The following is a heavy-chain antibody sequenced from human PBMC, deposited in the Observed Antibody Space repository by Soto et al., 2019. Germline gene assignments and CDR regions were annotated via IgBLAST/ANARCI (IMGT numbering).Heavy chain of an antibody. Sequence: EVQLVESGGGLVQPGGSLRLSCAASGFTFSSYSMNWVRQAPGKGLEWVSYISSSSSTIYYADSVKGRFTISRDNAKNSLYLQMNRLRDEDTAVYYCARDLTVSSYYYSGMDVWGQGTTVTVSS. D-gene: IGHD4-17*01. CDR2: ISSSSSTI. CDR1: GFTFSSYS. V-gene: IGHV3-48*02. CDR3: ARDLTVSSYYYSGMDV. J-gene: IGHJ6*02.